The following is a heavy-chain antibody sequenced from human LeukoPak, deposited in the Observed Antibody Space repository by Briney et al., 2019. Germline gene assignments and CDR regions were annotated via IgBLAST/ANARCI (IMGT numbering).Heavy chain of an antibody. Sequence: GASLRLSCAASGFTFSSYAMSWVRQAPGKGLEWVSTISGNADNTYYADSVKGRFTISRDNSRNTLYLQMNSLRAEDTAVYFWAKVSVRWLLIHYFKNGGREPLFPFSS. CDR2: ISGNADNT. CDR3: AKVSVRWLLIHYFKN. J-gene: IGHJ4*02. V-gene: IGHV3-23*01. CDR1: GFTFSSYA. D-gene: IGHD2-21*02.